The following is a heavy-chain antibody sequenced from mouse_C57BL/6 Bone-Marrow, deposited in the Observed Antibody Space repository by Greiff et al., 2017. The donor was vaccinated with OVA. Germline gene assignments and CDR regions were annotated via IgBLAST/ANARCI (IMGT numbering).Heavy chain of an antibody. CDR2: IDPSDSYT. D-gene: IGHD2-4*01. CDR3: ARQYYDYDSFFAY. Sequence: QVQLQQSGAELVRPGTSVKLSCKASGYTFTSYWMHWVKQRPGQGLEWIGVIDPSDSYTNYNQKFKGKATLTVDTSSSTAYMQLSSLTSEDSAVYYCARQYYDYDSFFAYWGQGTLVTVSA. CDR1: GYTFTSYW. J-gene: IGHJ3*01. V-gene: IGHV1-59*01.